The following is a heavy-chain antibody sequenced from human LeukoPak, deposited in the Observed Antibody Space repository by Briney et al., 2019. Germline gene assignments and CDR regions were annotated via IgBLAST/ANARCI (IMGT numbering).Heavy chain of an antibody. Sequence: SETLSLTCTVSGGSISSSTYYWGWIRQPPGKGLEWIGNIFYSGSTYYSPSLRSRVTISLDTSRNQFSLKLNSVTAADTAVYYCARYDCSGGSCYFDYWGQGTLVTVSS. CDR3: ARYDCSGGSCYFDY. V-gene: IGHV4-39*07. CDR1: GGSISSSTYY. D-gene: IGHD2-15*01. J-gene: IGHJ4*02. CDR2: IFYSGST.